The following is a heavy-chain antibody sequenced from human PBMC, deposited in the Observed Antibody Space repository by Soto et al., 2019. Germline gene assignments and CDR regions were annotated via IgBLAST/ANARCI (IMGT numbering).Heavy chain of an antibody. CDR3: GKFIWLERAPS. Sequence: EVQLLESGGGLVQPGGSLRLSCAASGFIFSNYAMSWVRQAPGKGLEWVSAISGAGADTYYADSVKGRFTISRDSFKSTVYLQMNSLRADDTDVYYCGKFIWLERAPSWGQGTQVTVSS. CDR2: ISGAGADT. D-gene: IGHD1-1*01. J-gene: IGHJ5*02. V-gene: IGHV3-23*01. CDR1: GFIFSNYA.